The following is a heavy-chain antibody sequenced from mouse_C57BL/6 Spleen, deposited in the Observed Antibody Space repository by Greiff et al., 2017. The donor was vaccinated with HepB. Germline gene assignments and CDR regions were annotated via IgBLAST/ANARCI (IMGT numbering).Heavy chain of an antibody. V-gene: IGHV1-81*01. Sequence: LQESGAELARPGASVKLSCKASGYTFTSSGISWVKQRTGQGLEWIGELYPRSGNTYYNEKFKGKATLTADKSSSTAYMELRSLTSEDSAVYFCYYYGSSYRSFDYWGQGTTLTVSS. D-gene: IGHD1-1*01. CDR3: YYYGSSYRSFDY. J-gene: IGHJ2*01. CDR2: LYPRSGNT. CDR1: GYTFTSSG.